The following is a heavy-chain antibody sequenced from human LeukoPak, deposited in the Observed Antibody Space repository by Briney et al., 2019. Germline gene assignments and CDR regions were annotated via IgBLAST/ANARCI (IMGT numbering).Heavy chain of an antibody. CDR2: ISYDGSNK. Sequence: GRSLRLSCAASGFTFSSYGMHWVRQAPGKGLEWVAVISYDGSNKYYADSVKGRFTISRDNSKNTLYLQMNSLRAEDTAVYYCAKDCISYGYKYYLDYWGQGTLVTVSS. D-gene: IGHD5-18*01. CDR1: GFTFSSYG. V-gene: IGHV3-30*18. J-gene: IGHJ4*02. CDR3: AKDCISYGYKYYLDY.